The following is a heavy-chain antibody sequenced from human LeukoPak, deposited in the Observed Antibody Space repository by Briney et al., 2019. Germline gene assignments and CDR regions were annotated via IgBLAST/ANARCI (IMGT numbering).Heavy chain of an antibody. CDR3: ARHFAYSSSSYFDY. D-gene: IGHD6-6*01. CDR1: GGSISSYY. V-gene: IGHV4-59*08. J-gene: IGHJ4*02. CDR2: VYYAGST. Sequence: SETLSLTCSVSGGSISSYYWSGIRQPPGKGLEWIGYVYYAGSTNYNPSLKSRVTMFEDKSKNQLSLRLYSVTVADTAVYYCARHFAYSSSSYFDYWGQGSLVTVSS.